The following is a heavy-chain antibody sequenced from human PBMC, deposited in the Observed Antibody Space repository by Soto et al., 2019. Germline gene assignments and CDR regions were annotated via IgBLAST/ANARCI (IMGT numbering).Heavy chain of an antibody. Sequence: EVQLLESGGGLVQPGGSLRLSCAASGFTFSTYAMNWVRQAPGKGLEWVSTIAGSGDNKYYGDSVKGRFTISRDNSKNTLYLQMNRLRAEDTDLYCCAKTAVAVSATPWFDPWGQGTLVTVSP. V-gene: IGHV3-23*01. CDR2: IAGSGDNK. D-gene: IGHD2-15*01. CDR1: GFTFSTYA. CDR3: AKTAVAVSATPWFDP. J-gene: IGHJ5*02.